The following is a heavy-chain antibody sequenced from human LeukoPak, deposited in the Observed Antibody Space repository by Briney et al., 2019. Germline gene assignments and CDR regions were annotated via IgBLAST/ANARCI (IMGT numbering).Heavy chain of an antibody. CDR3: ARRGGSYYSDY. D-gene: IGHD1-26*01. V-gene: IGHV4-39*01. Sequence: PSATLSLTCTVSGGSISSSSYYWGWIRQPPGKGLEWIGSIYYSGSTYYNPSLKSRVTISVDTSKNQFSLKLSSVTAADTAVYYCARRGGSYYSDYWGQGTLVTVSS. CDR1: GGSISSSSYY. CDR2: IYYSGST. J-gene: IGHJ4*02.